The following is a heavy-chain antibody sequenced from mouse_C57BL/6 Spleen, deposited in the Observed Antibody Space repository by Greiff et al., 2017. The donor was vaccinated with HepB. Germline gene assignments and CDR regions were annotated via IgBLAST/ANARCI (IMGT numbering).Heavy chain of an antibody. V-gene: IGHV1-53*01. CDR3: ARSSSHRGFAY. D-gene: IGHD1-1*01. J-gene: IGHJ3*01. CDR2: INPSNGGT. Sequence: QVHVKQPGTELVKPGASVKLSCKASGYTFTSYWMHWVKQRPGQGLEWIGNINPSNGGTNYNEKFKSKATLTVDKSSSTAYMQLSSLTSEDSAVYYCARSSSHRGFAYWGQGTLVTVSA. CDR1: GYTFTSYW.